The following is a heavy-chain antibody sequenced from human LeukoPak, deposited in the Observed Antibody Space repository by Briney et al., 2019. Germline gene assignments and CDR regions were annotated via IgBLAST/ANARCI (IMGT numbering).Heavy chain of an antibody. J-gene: IGHJ5*02. D-gene: IGHD5-18*01. CDR3: ARDMVDRDMVKSLGWFDP. CDR2: IYNSGSD. Sequence: SETLSLTCTVSGGSISSSYWSWIRQPPGKGQEWIGHIYNSGSDNYNPSLESRVTISVDTSKSQFSLKLSSVTAADTAVYYCARDMVDRDMVKSLGWFDPWGQGTLVTVSS. CDR1: GGSISSSY. V-gene: IGHV4-59*01.